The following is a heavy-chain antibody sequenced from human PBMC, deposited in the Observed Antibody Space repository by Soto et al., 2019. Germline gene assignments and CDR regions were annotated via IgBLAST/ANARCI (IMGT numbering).Heavy chain of an antibody. J-gene: IGHJ4*02. CDR2: IYYSGST. D-gene: IGHD5-18*01. V-gene: IGHV4-30-4*01. Sequence: QVQLQESGPGLVKPSQTLSLTCTVSGGSISSGDYYWSWIRQPPGKGLEWIGYIYYSGSTYYKPSLKSRVTISVDTSKNQFSLKLSSVTAADTAVYYCARTDTAMVTPFDYWGQGTLVTVSS. CDR1: GGSISSGDYY. CDR3: ARTDTAMVTPFDY.